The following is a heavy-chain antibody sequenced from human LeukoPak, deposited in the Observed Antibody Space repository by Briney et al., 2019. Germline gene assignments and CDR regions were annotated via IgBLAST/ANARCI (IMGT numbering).Heavy chain of an antibody. D-gene: IGHD1-26*01. CDR1: GGSISSSSYY. CDR3: ARPSSGSYSDY. CDR2: IYYSGST. J-gene: IGHJ4*02. V-gene: IGHV4-39*01. Sequence: PSETLSLTCTVSGGSISSSSYYWGWIRQPPGKELEWIGSIYYSGSTYYNPSLKSRVTISVDTSKNQFSLKLSSVTAADTAVYYCARPSSGSYSDYWGQGTLVTVSS.